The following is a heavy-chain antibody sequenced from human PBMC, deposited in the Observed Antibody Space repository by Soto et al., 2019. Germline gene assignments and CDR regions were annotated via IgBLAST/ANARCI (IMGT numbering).Heavy chain of an antibody. CDR2: IIPILGIA. V-gene: IGHV1-69*02. D-gene: IGHD2-2*01. CDR1: GGTFSSYT. J-gene: IGHJ6*03. Sequence: ASVKVSCKASGGTFSSYTISWVRQAPGQGLEWMGRIIPILGIANYAQKFQGRVTITADKSTSTAYMELSSLRSEDTAVYYCARVRERYCSSTSCYGYYYYYMDVWGKGTTVTVSS. CDR3: ARVRERYCSSTSCYGYYYYYMDV.